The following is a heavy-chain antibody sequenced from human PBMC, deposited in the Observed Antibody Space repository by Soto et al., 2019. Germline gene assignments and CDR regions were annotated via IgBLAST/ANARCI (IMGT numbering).Heavy chain of an antibody. CDR1: GGSISSNY. Sequence: SETLSLTSTVSGGSISSNYWSWLRAPPGKGLEWIGYIYYSGSTNYNPSLKSRVTISVDTSKNQFSLKLSSVTAADTAVYYCARGVPVDSYHTTDYWGQGTLVTVS. V-gene: IGHV4-59*01. D-gene: IGHD1-26*01. CDR3: ARGVPVDSYHTTDY. CDR2: IYYSGST. J-gene: IGHJ4*02.